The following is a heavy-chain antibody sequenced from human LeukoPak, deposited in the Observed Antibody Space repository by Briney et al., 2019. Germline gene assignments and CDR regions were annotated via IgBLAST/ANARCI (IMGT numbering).Heavy chain of an antibody. V-gene: IGHV1-2*02. Sequence: GASVKVSCKASGYTFTGYYMHWVRQAPGQGLEWMGWINPNSGGTNYAQKFQGRVTMTRDTSISTAYMELSRLRSDDTAVYYCARDPVEMATISNAFDIWGQGTMVAVSS. D-gene: IGHD5-24*01. CDR2: INPNSGGT. CDR3: ARDPVEMATISNAFDI. J-gene: IGHJ3*02. CDR1: GYTFTGYY.